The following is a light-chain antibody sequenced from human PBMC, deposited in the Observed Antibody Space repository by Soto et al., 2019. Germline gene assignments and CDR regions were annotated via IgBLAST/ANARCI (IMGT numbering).Light chain of an antibody. CDR2: EVN. CDR1: SSDVGGYNY. V-gene: IGLV2-8*01. Sequence: QSALTQPPSASGSPGQSVTISCTGTSSDVGGYNYVSWYQQHPGRAPRLMIYEVNKRPSGVPDRFSGSKSGDTASLTVSGLQAEDEADYYCYSYAGRHNVFGTGTKLTVL. J-gene: IGLJ1*01. CDR3: YSYAGRHNV.